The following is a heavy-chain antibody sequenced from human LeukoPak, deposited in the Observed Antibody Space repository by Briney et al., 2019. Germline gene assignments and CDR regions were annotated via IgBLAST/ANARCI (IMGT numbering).Heavy chain of an antibody. CDR1: GFTFSSYS. CDR2: ISSSSSSI. Sequence: GGSLRLSCAASGFTFSSYSMTWVRQAPGKGLGWVSYISSSSSSIYYADSVQGRFTISRDNAKNSLYLQMNSLRAEDTAVYYCARGYCSSTSCSQDYWGQGTLVTVSS. V-gene: IGHV3-48*01. D-gene: IGHD2-2*01. CDR3: ARGYCSSTSCSQDY. J-gene: IGHJ4*02.